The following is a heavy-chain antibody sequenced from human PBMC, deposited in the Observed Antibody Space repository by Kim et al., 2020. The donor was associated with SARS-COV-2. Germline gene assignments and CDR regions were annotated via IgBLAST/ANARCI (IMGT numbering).Heavy chain of an antibody. CDR3: ARVDVIGSGRADY. V-gene: IGHV4-59*01. Sequence: YNPSLKSRVTISVDTSKNQFSPKLSSVTAADTAVYYCARVDVIGSGRADYWGQGTLVTVSS. J-gene: IGHJ4*02. D-gene: IGHD2-15*01.